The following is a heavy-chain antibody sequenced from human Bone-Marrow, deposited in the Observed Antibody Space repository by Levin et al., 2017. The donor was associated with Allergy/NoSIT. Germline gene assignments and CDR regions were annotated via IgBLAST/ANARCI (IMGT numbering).Heavy chain of an antibody. CDR1: GYTFTNYD. Sequence: ASVKVSCKASGYTFTNYDINWVRQATGRGLEWMGWVNTNSRNTAYAQKFQGRVTLTRDTSTNTAYMELRSLDSDDTAVYYGARGRLEYSSTSDHYFGMDVWGQGTTVTVSS. CDR3: ARGRLEYSSTSDHYFGMDV. J-gene: IGHJ6*02. D-gene: IGHD5-18*01. CDR2: VNTNSRNT. V-gene: IGHV1-8*01.